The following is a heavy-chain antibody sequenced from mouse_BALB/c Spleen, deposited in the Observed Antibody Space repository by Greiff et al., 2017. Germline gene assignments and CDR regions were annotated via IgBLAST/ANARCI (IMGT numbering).Heavy chain of an antibody. V-gene: IGHV5-17*02. D-gene: IGHD2-4*01. CDR2: ISSGSSTI. CDR3: ARQDYEGAMDY. CDR1: GFTFSSFG. J-gene: IGHJ4*01. Sequence: EVQLVESGGGLVQPGGSRKLSCAASGFTFSSFGMHWVRQAPEKGLEWVAYISSGSSTIYYADTVKGRFTISRDNPKNTLFLQMTSLRSEDTAMYYCARQDYEGAMDYWGQGTSVTVSS.